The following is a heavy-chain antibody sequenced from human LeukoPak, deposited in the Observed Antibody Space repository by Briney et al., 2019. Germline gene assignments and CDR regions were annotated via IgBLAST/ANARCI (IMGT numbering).Heavy chain of an antibody. D-gene: IGHD4-17*01. V-gene: IGHV3-48*02. CDR2: ITSGSSPI. CDR3: ARRAYGADSFDY. J-gene: IGHJ4*02. Sequence: PGGSLRLSCAASGFTFSSYEMNWVRQAPGKGLEWVSYITSGSSPIYYADSVKGRFTISRDNAKNSLYLQMNSLRDEDTAVYYCARRAYGADSFDYWGQGTLVTVSS. CDR1: GFTFSSYE.